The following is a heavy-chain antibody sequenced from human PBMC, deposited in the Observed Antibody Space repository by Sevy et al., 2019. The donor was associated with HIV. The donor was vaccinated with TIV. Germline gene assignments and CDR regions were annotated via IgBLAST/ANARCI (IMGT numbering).Heavy chain of an antibody. CDR3: AREGGYTDQGMDV. V-gene: IGHV3-21*06. J-gene: IGHJ6*02. CDR2: ISSRSSYI. D-gene: IGHD5-12*01. Sequence: GGSLRLSCAASGFTFSSYYMNWVRQAPGKGLEWVSSISSRSSYIYYADSVKGRLTISRDNAKNSLYVQMNRLRAEDTAVYYCAREGGYTDQGMDVWGQGTTVTVSS. CDR1: GFTFSSYY.